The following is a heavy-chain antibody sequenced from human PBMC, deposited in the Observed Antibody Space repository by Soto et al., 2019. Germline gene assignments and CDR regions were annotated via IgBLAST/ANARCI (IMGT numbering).Heavy chain of an antibody. CDR3: ARGATPDA. Sequence: EVQLLESGGRLVQPGGSLRLSCAASGFTFSSYTMLWVRQAPGTGLGWVAGIIGSGDITYVADSVKGRFSISRDNSDNTLFLQMNGLRVDDTAIYYCARGATPDAGGQGSLVTVSS. CDR1: GFTFSSYT. V-gene: IGHV3-23*01. CDR2: IIGSGDIT. J-gene: IGHJ5*02.